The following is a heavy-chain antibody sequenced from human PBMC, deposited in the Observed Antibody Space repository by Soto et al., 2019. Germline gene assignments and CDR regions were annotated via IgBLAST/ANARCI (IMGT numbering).Heavy chain of an antibody. CDR1: GFTFSNAG. D-gene: IGHD3-22*01. J-gene: IGHJ6*02. CDR3: TSGGSGYYFRGIYYYGMDV. Sequence: PGGSLRLSCAASGFTFSNAGMHWVRQAPGKGLEWVGFIRSKAYGGTTEYAASVKGRFTISRDDSKSIAYLQMNSLKTEDTAVYYCTSGGSGYYFRGIYYYGMDVWGQGTTVTVSS. V-gene: IGHV3-49*04. CDR2: IRSKAYGGTT.